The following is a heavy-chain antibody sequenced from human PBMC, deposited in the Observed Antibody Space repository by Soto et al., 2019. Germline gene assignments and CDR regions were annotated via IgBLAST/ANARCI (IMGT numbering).Heavy chain of an antibody. CDR1: GGSISSGGYY. CDR2: IYHSGTT. D-gene: IGHD2-2*01. J-gene: IGHJ5*02. CDR3: ARVRGHQLLGWFDP. Sequence: QVQLQESGPGLVKPSQTLSLTCTVSGGSISSGGYYWSWIRQHPGKGLEWIGYIYHSGTTYYNPALKRRVTISVDTSKTQSSRKLTSVTAADTAVYYCARVRGHQLLGWFDPWGQGTLVTVSS. V-gene: IGHV4-31*03.